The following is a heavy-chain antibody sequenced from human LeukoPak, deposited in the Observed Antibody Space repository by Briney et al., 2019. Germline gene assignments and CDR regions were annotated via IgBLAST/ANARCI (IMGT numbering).Heavy chain of an antibody. J-gene: IGHJ4*02. CDR2: IKLDGSDK. V-gene: IGHV3-7*04. CDR3: ARRGTGWYYLNF. CDR1: GFTFSNYW. Sequence: GGSLRLSCAASGFTFSNYWMSWVRQAPGKGLEWVANIKLDGSDKYYVDSVKGRFTISRDNAKNSLYLQMNSLRAEDTAVYYCARRGTGWYYLNFWGQGTLVTVSS. D-gene: IGHD6-19*01.